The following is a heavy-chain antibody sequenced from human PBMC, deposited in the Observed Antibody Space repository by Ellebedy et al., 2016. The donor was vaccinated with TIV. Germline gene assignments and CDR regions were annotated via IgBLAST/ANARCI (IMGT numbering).Heavy chain of an antibody. CDR3: ARGPHYDILTGFIVSWYFDL. J-gene: IGHJ2*01. CDR1: GYTFTSYG. V-gene: IGHV1-18*04. Sequence: AASVKVSCKASGYTFTSYGVSWVRQAPGQGLEWMAWISAYNGNTHYAQKLQGRVTMTTDTSTSTAYMELRSLRSDDTAVYYCARGPHYDILTGFIVSWYFDLWGRGTLVTVSS. CDR2: ISAYNGNT. D-gene: IGHD3-9*01.